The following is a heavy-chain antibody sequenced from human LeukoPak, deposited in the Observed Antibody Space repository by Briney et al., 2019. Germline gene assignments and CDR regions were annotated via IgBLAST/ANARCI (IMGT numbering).Heavy chain of an antibody. CDR1: GGSFSGYY. CDR3: ARGSGYGSWFDP. Sequence: ASETLSLTCAVYGGSFSGYYWGWIRQPPGKGLEWIGEINHSGSTNYNPSLKSRVTISVDTSKNQFSLKLSSVTAADTAVYYCARGSGYGSWFDPWGQGTLVTVSS. CDR2: INHSGST. J-gene: IGHJ5*02. V-gene: IGHV4-34*01. D-gene: IGHD5-12*01.